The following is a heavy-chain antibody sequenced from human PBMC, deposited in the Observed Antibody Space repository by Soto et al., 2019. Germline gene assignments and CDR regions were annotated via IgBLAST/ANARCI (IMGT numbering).Heavy chain of an antibody. Sequence: QAHLQQWGAGVLKPSETLSLTCGVYGESCSGYYCSWTRQHPGKGLEWMGDIHPSGSTYYKPSLRTRVTLSLDTSKNQFSLKLNSVTAADTAVYYCARGEDDSKVGRTCGQGTLVTVSS. CDR2: IHPSGST. CDR1: GESCSGYY. CDR3: ARGEDDSKVGRT. D-gene: IGHD1-26*01. V-gene: IGHV4-34*02. J-gene: IGHJ5*02.